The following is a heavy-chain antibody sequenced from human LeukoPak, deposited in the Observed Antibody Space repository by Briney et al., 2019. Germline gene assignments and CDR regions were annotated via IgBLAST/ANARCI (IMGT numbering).Heavy chain of an antibody. J-gene: IGHJ4*02. CDR3: ARGGSGNFYY. Sequence: GGSLRLSCAASGFTFSTYAISWVRQAPGKGLEWVSYISSSGGTIYYADSVKGRFTISRDNAKNSLYLQMTSLRAEATAVYYCARGGSGNFYYWGQGTLVTVSS. V-gene: IGHV3-48*03. D-gene: IGHD1-26*01. CDR1: GFTFSTYA. CDR2: ISSSGGTI.